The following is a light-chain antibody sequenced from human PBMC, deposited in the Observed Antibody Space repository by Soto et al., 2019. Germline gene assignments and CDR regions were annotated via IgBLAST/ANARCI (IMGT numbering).Light chain of an antibody. CDR1: QSVSNNY. CDR2: GAS. CDR3: QQYSSLWT. J-gene: IGKJ1*01. Sequence: EIVLTQSPGTLSLSQGERATLSCRTSQSVSNNYLAWYQQKPGQAPRLLIYGASSRATGIPDRFSGSGSGTDFTLSISRLEPEDFAVYYCQQYSSLWTFGQGTKVDIK. V-gene: IGKV3-20*01.